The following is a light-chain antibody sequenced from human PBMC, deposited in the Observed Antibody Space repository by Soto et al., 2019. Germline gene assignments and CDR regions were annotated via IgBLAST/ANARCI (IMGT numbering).Light chain of an antibody. CDR1: HIVSSNF. CDR2: GAS. J-gene: IGKJ5*01. CDR3: QQYGSSPPDT. V-gene: IGKV3-20*01. Sequence: EIVLTQSPGTLSLSPGERSTLSVMSSHIVSSNFLAWYQQKPGQAPRLLIYGASSGATGIPDRFSGSGSGTDFTLTISRLEPEDFAVYYCQQYGSSPPDTFGQGTRLEIK.